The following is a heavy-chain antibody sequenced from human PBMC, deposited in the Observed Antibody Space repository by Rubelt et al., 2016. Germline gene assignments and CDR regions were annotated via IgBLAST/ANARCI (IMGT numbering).Heavy chain of an antibody. CDR2: IYYSGST. J-gene: IGHJ4*02. Sequence: QVQLQESGPGLVKPSETLSLTCTVSGGSISSYYWSWIRQPPGKGLEWIGYIYYSGSTNYNPSLKSRVTISVDTSKNQFSLKLSSVTAADTAVYYCARVHGGNSDYFDYWGQGTLVTVSS. CDR1: GGSISSYY. CDR3: ARVHGGNSDYFDY. D-gene: IGHD4-23*01. V-gene: IGHV4-59*01.